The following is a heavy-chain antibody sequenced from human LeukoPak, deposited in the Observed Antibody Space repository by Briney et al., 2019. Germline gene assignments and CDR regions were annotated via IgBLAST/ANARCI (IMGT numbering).Heavy chain of an antibody. D-gene: IGHD3-10*01. Sequence: GSLRLSCAASGFTFSSYWMSWVRQAPGKGLEWVANIKQDGSEKYYVDSVKGRFTISRDNAKNSLYLQMNSLRAEDTAVYYCARPGSYGSGFYYYYGMDVWGQGTTVTVSS. CDR2: IKQDGSEK. CDR1: GFTFSSYW. J-gene: IGHJ6*02. V-gene: IGHV3-7*01. CDR3: ARPGSYGSGFYYYYGMDV.